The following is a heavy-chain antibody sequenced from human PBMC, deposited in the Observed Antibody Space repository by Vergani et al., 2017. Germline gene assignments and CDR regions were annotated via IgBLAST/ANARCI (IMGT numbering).Heavy chain of an antibody. Sequence: QVQLQQWGAGLLKPSETLSLTCAVYGGSFSGYYWSWIRQPPGKGLEWIGEINHSGSTNYNPSLKSRVTISVDTSKNQFSLKLSSVTAADTAVYYCARANRNRRGTYYYYYMYVWGKGTTVTVSS. D-gene: IGHD2/OR15-2a*01. CDR3: ARANRNRRGTYYYYYMYV. CDR1: GGSFSGYY. V-gene: IGHV4-34*01. CDR2: INHSGST. J-gene: IGHJ6*03.